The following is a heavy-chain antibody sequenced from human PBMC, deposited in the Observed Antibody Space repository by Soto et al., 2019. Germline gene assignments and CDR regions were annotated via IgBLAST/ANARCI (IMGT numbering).Heavy chain of an antibody. J-gene: IGHJ6*02. D-gene: IGHD2-2*01. Sequence: QVQLVQSGAEVKKPGSSVKVSCKASGGTFSSYAISWVRQAPGQGLEWMGGIIPIFGTANYAQKFQGRVTIPTDQAPXTAYMELSSLRSEDTAVYYCARHVPAAGYYYGMDVWGQGTTVTVSS. CDR3: ARHVPAAGYYYGMDV. V-gene: IGHV1-69*05. CDR2: IIPIFGTA. CDR1: GGTFSSYA.